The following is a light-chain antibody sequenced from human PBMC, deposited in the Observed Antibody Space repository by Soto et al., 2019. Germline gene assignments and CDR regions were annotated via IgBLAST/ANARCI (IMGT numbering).Light chain of an antibody. J-gene: IGKJ4*01. V-gene: IGKV1-39*01. CDR1: QSITNY. CDR2: GAS. CDR3: LQSYRTPLT. Sequence: IQVAMNPTELCPLGEDCRSRTSRASQSITNYLSWYQQKPGKAPNLLIFGASTLQSVVPSRFSGSGSGTDFTLTRSSLRPEDFATYYCLQSYRTPLTSSGPAKVDI.